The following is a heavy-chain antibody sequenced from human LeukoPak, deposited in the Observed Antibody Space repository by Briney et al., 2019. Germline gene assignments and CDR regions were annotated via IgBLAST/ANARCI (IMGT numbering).Heavy chain of an antibody. CDR3: ARVLDYDSSGYYYYYYYMDV. CDR2: INHSGST. D-gene: IGHD3-22*01. Sequence: PSETLSLTCTVFGYSISSGYYWSWIRPPPGKGLEWIGEINHSGSTNYNPSLKSRVTISVDTSKNQFSLKLSSVTAADTAVYYCARVLDYDSSGYYYYYYYMDVWGKGTTVTVSS. J-gene: IGHJ6*03. CDR1: GYSISSGYY. V-gene: IGHV4-34*01.